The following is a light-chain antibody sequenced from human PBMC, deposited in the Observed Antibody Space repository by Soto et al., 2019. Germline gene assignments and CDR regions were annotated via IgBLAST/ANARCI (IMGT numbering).Light chain of an antibody. CDR2: GAS. CDR1: QSVSSN. CDR3: QQYNDWPSLT. Sequence: EMLMTQSPATLSVSPGEGANLSCRASQSVSSNLAWYQQKPGQAPRLLIFGASTRAPGIPARFSGSGSGTEVTLTISGLQSEDSAFYYCQQYNDWPSLTFGGGTKVEI. J-gene: IGKJ4*01. V-gene: IGKV3-15*01.